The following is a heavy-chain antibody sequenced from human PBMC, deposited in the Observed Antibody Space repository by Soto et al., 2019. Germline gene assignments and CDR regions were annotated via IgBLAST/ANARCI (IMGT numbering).Heavy chain of an antibody. V-gene: IGHV3-53*04. CDR2: VYVGGDA. Sequence: PGGSLRLSCAASGFAADNKYMSWVRQAPGKGLEWVSVVYVGGDAYYADAVKGRFTISRLSSKNTVFLQMNSLRPDDSAVYYCASLAVRHTPVVDLDYWGRGTLVTVSS. CDR3: ASLAVRHTPVVDLDY. CDR1: GFAADNKY. D-gene: IGHD5-18*01. J-gene: IGHJ4*02.